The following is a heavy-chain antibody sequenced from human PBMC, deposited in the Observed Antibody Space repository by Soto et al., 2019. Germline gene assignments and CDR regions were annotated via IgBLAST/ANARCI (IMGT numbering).Heavy chain of an antibody. V-gene: IGHV4-31*03. D-gene: IGHD3-9*01. CDR2: IYYSGST. CDR3: ARHDNDILTGYSWVFDY. J-gene: IGHJ4*02. Sequence: QVQLQESGPGLVKPSQTLSLTCTVSGGSISSGGYYWSWIHQHPGKGLEWIGYIYYSGSTYYNPSLKSRVTISVDTSKNQFSLKLSSVTAADTAVYYCARHDNDILTGYSWVFDYWGQGTLVTVSS. CDR1: GGSISSGGYY.